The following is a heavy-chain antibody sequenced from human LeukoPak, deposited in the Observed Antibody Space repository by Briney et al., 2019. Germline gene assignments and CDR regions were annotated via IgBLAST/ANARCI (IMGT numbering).Heavy chain of an antibody. Sequence: GGSQRLSCAASGFIFSSYSMNWVRQAPGRGLEWISYIGLASGVTSYADSVKGRFAISSDTARNSLYLHMHSLRAEDTAVYYCTRDHNWAFDYWGQGALVTVSS. CDR2: IGLASGVT. J-gene: IGHJ4*02. V-gene: IGHV3-48*04. CDR1: GFIFSSYS. D-gene: IGHD1-20*01. CDR3: TRDHNWAFDY.